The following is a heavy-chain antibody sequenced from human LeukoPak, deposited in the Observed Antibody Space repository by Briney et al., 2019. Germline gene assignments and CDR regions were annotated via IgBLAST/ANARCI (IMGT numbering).Heavy chain of an antibody. J-gene: IGHJ4*02. Sequence: GGSLRLSCAASGFTFSSYDMSWVRQAPGKGLEWVSVISGSGGSTYYADSVKGRFTISRDNSKNTLYLQMNSRRAEDTAVYYCAKARNYYDSSGYRDYGGQGTLVTVSS. D-gene: IGHD3-22*01. CDR3: AKARNYYDSSGYRDY. V-gene: IGHV3-23*01. CDR2: ISGSGGST. CDR1: GFTFSSYD.